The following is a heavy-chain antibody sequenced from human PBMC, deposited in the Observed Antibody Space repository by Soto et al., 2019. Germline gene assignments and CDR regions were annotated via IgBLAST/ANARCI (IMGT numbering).Heavy chain of an antibody. CDR1: GYTFTTYG. CDR2: ISPYNGDT. Sequence: QVQLVQSGAEVKRPGASLKVSCKASGYTFTTYGFNWVRQAPGQGLEWMGWISPYNGDTNYAQTFQGRVTLTTDTSTSTAYMELRSLTSDDTAVYYCARTPRAQMIVLEAATRFDYWGQGTLVTVSS. J-gene: IGHJ4*02. V-gene: IGHV1-18*04. CDR3: ARTPRAQMIVLEAATRFDY. D-gene: IGHD2-15*01.